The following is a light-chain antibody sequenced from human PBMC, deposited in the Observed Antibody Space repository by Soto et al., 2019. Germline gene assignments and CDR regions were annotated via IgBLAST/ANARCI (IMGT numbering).Light chain of an antibody. CDR2: KVS. CDR3: SSYAGSNNLI. V-gene: IGLV2-8*01. J-gene: IGLJ2*01. Sequence: QSALTQPPSASGSPGQSVTISCTGTSSDVGGYNYVSWYQQHPGKAPKLMIYKVSKRPSGVPDRFSGSKSDNTASLTVSGLQAEDEADYYCSSYAGSNNLIFGGGTKLTVL. CDR1: SSDVGGYNY.